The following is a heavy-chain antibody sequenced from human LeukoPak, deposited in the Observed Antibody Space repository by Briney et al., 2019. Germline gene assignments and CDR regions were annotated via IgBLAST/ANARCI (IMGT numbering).Heavy chain of an antibody. V-gene: IGHV3-21*01. D-gene: IGHD5-12*01. CDR2: ISDTSTYI. Sequence: GGSLRLSCADSGFSFSSYTMNWVRQAPGKGLEWVSSISDTSTYIYYADSVKGRFTISRDNAKNSLYLQMNTLRAEDTAVFYCARSRGYSGYDSDYWGQGTLVTVSS. CDR1: GFSFSSYT. J-gene: IGHJ4*02. CDR3: ARSRGYSGYDSDY.